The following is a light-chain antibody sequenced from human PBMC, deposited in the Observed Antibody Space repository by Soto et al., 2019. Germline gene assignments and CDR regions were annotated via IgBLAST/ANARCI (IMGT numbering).Light chain of an antibody. V-gene: IGKV3-20*01. J-gene: IGKJ2*01. CDR1: QSVRSGS. CDR3: QHYADSPHT. Sequence: PGEGATLSCRASQSVRSGSLAWYQQKPGQAPRLLIYGASSRATDIPDRFSGSGYGTDFILTISRLEPEDFAVYYCQHYADSPHTFGQRTKVDIK. CDR2: GAS.